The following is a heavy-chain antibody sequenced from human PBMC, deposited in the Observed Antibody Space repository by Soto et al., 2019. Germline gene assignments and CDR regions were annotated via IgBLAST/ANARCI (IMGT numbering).Heavy chain of an antibody. Sequence: SVKVSFKASGVTFSSYAISWVRQAPGQGLEWMGGIIPIFGTANYAQKFQGRVTITADKSTSTAYMELSSLRSEDTAVYYCARDVPSLRRVNYYYGMDVWGQGTTVTVS. J-gene: IGHJ6*02. CDR3: ARDVPSLRRVNYYYGMDV. CDR2: IIPIFGTA. D-gene: IGHD2-2*01. CDR1: GVTFSSYA. V-gene: IGHV1-69*06.